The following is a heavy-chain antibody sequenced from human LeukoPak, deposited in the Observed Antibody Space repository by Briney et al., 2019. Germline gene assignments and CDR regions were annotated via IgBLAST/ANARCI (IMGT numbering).Heavy chain of an antibody. CDR1: GGSISSYY. V-gene: IGHV4-4*07. CDR2: IYTSGST. CDR3: AAPSMVRGVSGAFDI. J-gene: IGHJ3*02. Sequence: SETLSLTCTGSGGSISSYYWSWIRQPAGKGLEWIGRIYTSGSTNYNPSLKSRVTLSLDTSKNQFSLKLTSVTAADTAVYYCAAPSMVRGVSGAFDIWGEETMVTVSS. D-gene: IGHD3-10*01.